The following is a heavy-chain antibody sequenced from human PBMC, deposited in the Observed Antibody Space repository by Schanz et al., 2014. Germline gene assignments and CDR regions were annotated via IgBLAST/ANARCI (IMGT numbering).Heavy chain of an antibody. CDR2: IIWNSGII. J-gene: IGHJ4*02. Sequence: EVQLVESGGGLVRPGRSLRLSCVTSGFTFDENAMHWVRQAPGKGLEWVSGIIWNSGIIGYADSVRGRFTVSRDNGKKSLYLQMNSLRAEDPAFYYCVKAECSGGSCYQFDYWGQGTLVTVSS. CDR1: GFTFDENA. D-gene: IGHD2-15*01. CDR3: VKAECSGGSCYQFDY. V-gene: IGHV3-9*01.